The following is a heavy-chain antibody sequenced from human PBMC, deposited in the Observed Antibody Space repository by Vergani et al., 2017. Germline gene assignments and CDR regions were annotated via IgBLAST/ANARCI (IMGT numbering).Heavy chain of an antibody. CDR2: IYYSGST. CDR3: ARHLNYYDSSGYYYSGYYFDY. CDR1: GGSISSYY. V-gene: IGHV4-59*08. Sequence: QVQLQESGAGLVKPSETLSLTCTVSGGSISSYYWSWIRQPPGKGLEWIGYIYYSGSTNYNPSLKSRVTISVDTSKNQFSLKLSSVTAADTAVYYCARHLNYYDSSGYYYSGYYFDYWGQGTLVTVSS. J-gene: IGHJ4*02. D-gene: IGHD3-22*01.